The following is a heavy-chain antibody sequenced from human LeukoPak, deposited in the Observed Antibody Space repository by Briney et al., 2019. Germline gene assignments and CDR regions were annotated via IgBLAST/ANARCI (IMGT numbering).Heavy chain of an antibody. CDR1: GFTFSTYW. CDR2: IHQDGNEK. Sequence: GGSLRLSCAASGFTFSTYWMSWVRQAPGKGLEWVANIHQDGNEKYYVDSVKGRFTISRDNAKNSLYLQMNSLKAEDTAVYYCARGYKFSADYWGQGTLVTVSS. D-gene: IGHD1-14*01. CDR3: ARGYKFSADY. V-gene: IGHV3-7*04. J-gene: IGHJ4*02.